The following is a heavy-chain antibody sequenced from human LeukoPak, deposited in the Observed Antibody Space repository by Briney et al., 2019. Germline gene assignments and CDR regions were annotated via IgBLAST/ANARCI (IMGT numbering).Heavy chain of an antibody. Sequence: GESLKISCKGSGYSFTSYWIGWVRQMPGKGLEWMGVIYPGDSDTRYSPSFQGQVTISADKSISTAYLQWSSLKASDTAMYYCAKIDRTYCSRSSCYALDYWGQGTLVTVSS. CDR2: IYPGDSDT. D-gene: IGHD2-2*01. CDR1: GYSFTSYW. CDR3: AKIDRTYCSRSSCYALDY. V-gene: IGHV5-51*01. J-gene: IGHJ4*02.